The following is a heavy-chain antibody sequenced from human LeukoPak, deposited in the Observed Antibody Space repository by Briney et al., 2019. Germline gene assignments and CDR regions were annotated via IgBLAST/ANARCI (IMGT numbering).Heavy chain of an antibody. Sequence: SVKVSCKASGGTFSSYAISWVRQAPGQGLEWKGRIIPIFGTANYAQKFQGRVTITTDESTSTAYMELSSLRSEDTAVYYCTVTYYDFWSGLQNFDYWGQGTLVTVSS. V-gene: IGHV1-69*05. CDR2: IIPIFGTA. D-gene: IGHD3-3*01. J-gene: IGHJ4*02. CDR1: GGTFSSYA. CDR3: TVTYYDFWSGLQNFDY.